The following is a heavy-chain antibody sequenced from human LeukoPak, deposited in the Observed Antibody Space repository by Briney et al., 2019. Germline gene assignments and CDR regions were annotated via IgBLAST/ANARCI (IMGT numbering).Heavy chain of an antibody. V-gene: IGHV1-8*03. CDR1: GYTFTSYD. Sequence: ASVKVSCKASGYTFTSYDINWVRQATGQGLEWMGWMNPNSGNTGYAQKFQGRVTITRNTSISTAYMELSNLRSEDTAVYYCAREGRRYNWFDPWGQGTLVTVSS. J-gene: IGHJ5*02. D-gene: IGHD6-25*01. CDR3: AREGRRYNWFDP. CDR2: MNPNSGNT.